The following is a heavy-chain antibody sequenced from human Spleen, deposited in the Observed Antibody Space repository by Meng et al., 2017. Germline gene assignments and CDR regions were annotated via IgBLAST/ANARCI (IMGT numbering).Heavy chain of an antibody. Sequence: GESLKISCAASGFNFDDYAMSWVRQAPGKGLEWVSSINWNGGSTSYADSVKGRFTISRDNSKNTLYLQVSSLRADDTAVYYCAKDLGWGYFDYWGQGSLVTVSS. CDR2: INWNGGST. CDR3: AKDLGWGYFDY. D-gene: IGHD1-26*01. V-gene: IGHV3-20*04. J-gene: IGHJ4*02. CDR1: GFNFDDYA.